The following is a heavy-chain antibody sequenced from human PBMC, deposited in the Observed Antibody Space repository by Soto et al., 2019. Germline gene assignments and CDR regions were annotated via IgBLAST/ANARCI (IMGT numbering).Heavy chain of an antibody. J-gene: IGHJ6*03. D-gene: IGHD2-15*01. Sequence: GASVKVSCKASGGTFSSYTISWVRQAPGQGLEWMGRIIPILGIANYAQKFQGRVTITADKSTSTAYMELSSLRSEDTAVYYCAREDIVVVVAATHYYMDVWGKGTTVTVS. CDR1: GGTFSSYT. V-gene: IGHV1-69*04. CDR3: AREDIVVVVAATHYYMDV. CDR2: IIPILGIA.